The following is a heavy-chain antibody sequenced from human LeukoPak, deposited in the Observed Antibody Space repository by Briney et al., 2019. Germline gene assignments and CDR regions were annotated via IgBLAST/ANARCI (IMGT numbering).Heavy chain of an antibody. Sequence: ASVKVSCKVSGYTFTDYYMHWMLQAPGKGLEWMGLVDPEDGETIYAEKFQGRVTITADTSTDTAYMELSSLRSEDTAVYYCATAAARGYSYGRRVFNYWGQGTLVTVSS. CDR2: VDPEDGET. J-gene: IGHJ4*02. D-gene: IGHD5-18*01. CDR3: ATAAARGYSYGRRVFNY. V-gene: IGHV1-69-2*01. CDR1: GYTFTDYY.